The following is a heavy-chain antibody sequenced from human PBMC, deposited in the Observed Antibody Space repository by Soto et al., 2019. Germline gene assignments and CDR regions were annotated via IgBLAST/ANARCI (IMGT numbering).Heavy chain of an antibody. CDR3: ARMALPTDFDY. J-gene: IGHJ4*02. CDR2: IIPILGIA. Sequence: QVQLVQSGAEVKKPGSSVKVSCKASGGTFSSYTISWVRQAPGQGLEWMGRIIPILGIANYAQKLQGRVTIPADKSTSTAYMELSSLRSEDTAVYYCARMALPTDFDYWGQGTLVTVSS. CDR1: GGTFSSYT. D-gene: IGHD5-12*01. V-gene: IGHV1-69*02.